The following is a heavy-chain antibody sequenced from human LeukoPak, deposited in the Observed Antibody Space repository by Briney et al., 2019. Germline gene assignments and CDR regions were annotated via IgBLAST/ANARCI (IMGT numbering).Heavy chain of an antibody. CDR1: GFTVSSNE. D-gene: IGHD3-9*01. CDR3: AKGTSHYDILTALYFDY. V-gene: IGHV3-38-3*01. CDR2: ISGGST. Sequence: GGSLRLSCAASGFTVSSNEMSWVRQAPGKGLEWVSSISGGSTYYADSRKGRFTISRDNSKNTLYLQMNSLRAEDTAVYYCAKGTSHYDILTALYFDYWGQGTLVTVSS. J-gene: IGHJ4*02.